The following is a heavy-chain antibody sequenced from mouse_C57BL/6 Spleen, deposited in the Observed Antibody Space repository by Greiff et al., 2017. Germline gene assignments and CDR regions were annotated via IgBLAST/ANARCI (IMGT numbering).Heavy chain of an antibody. V-gene: IGHV14-2*01. CDR3: VSAYYSNYGFAY. J-gene: IGHJ3*01. CDR1: GFNIKDYY. CDR2: IDPEDGDT. Sequence: EVQLQQSGAELVKPGASVKLSCTASGFNIKDYYMHWVKQRTEQGLEWIGRIDPEDGDTKYAPKFQGKATITADTSSNTAYLQRSSLTSEDTAVYYCVSAYYSNYGFAYWGQGTLVTVSA. D-gene: IGHD2-5*01.